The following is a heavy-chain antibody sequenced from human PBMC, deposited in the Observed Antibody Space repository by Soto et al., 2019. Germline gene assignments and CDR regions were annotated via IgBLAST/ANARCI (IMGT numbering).Heavy chain of an antibody. D-gene: IGHD2-2*01. Sequence: GGSLRISCAASGFTFSTYTMSWVRRAPGKGLEWVSAISGSGGSPSYADSVQGRFSISRDNPKKTLYLQMNSLRAEDTAVYYCAKSRCSTTTCYVPDYWGQGTLVTVVS. J-gene: IGHJ4*02. CDR3: AKSRCSTTTCYVPDY. V-gene: IGHV3-23*01. CDR1: GFTFSTYT. CDR2: ISGSGGSP.